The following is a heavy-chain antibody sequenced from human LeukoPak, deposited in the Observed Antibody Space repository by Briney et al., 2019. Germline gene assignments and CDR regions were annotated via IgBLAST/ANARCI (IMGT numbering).Heavy chain of an antibody. Sequence: ASVKVSCKASGYTFTSYGISWVRQAPGQGLEWMGWISAYNGNTNYAQKLQGRVTMTTDTSTSTAYMELRSLRSDDTAVYYCARVPGSLFGVVSFDYWGQGTLVTVSS. CDR2: ISAYNGNT. CDR1: GYTFTSYG. J-gene: IGHJ4*02. D-gene: IGHD3-3*01. CDR3: ARVPGSLFGVVSFDY. V-gene: IGHV1-18*01.